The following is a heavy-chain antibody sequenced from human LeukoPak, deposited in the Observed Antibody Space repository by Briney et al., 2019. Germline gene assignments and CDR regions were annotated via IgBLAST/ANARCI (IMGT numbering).Heavy chain of an antibody. J-gene: IGHJ4*02. Sequence: SETLSLTCTVSGGSISSYYWSWIRQPPGKGLEWIGYIYYSGSTNYNPPLKSRVTISVDTSKNQFSLKLSSVTAADTAVYYCARVLRPYSSSSRDYFDYWGQGTLVTVSS. D-gene: IGHD6-6*01. CDR1: GGSISSYY. CDR2: IYYSGST. V-gene: IGHV4-59*01. CDR3: ARVLRPYSSSSRDYFDY.